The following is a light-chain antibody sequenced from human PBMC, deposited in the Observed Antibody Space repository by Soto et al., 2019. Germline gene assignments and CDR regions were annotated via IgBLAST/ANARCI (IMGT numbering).Light chain of an antibody. Sequence: DIQMTQSPSSLSASVGDRVTITCRASQGISNYLAWYQQRPGQVPKLLIYGAFTLQSGIPSRFSGSGSGTEFTLTISSLQPEDVATYYCQKYNSAPYAFGQGTKLEIK. CDR3: QKYNSAPYA. V-gene: IGKV1-27*01. CDR1: QGISNY. J-gene: IGKJ2*01. CDR2: GAF.